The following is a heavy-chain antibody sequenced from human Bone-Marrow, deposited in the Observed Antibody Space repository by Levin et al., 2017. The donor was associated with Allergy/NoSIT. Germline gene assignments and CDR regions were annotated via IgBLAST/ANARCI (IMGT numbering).Heavy chain of an antibody. CDR1: GFTFSSYA. V-gene: IGHV3-30*04. CDR3: ARDFATVTTNYHYGMDV. D-gene: IGHD4-11*01. J-gene: IGHJ6*02. CDR2: ISYDGSNK. Sequence: GGSLRLSCAASGFTFSSYAMHWVRQAPGKGLEWVAVISYDGSNKYYADSVKGRFTISRDNSKNTLYLQMNSLRAEDTAVYYCARDFATVTTNYHYGMDVWGQGTTVTVSS.